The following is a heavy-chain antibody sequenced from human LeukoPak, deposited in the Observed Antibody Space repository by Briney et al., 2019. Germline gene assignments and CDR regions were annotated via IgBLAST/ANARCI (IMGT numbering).Heavy chain of an antibody. CDR3: AKGDSAVAADWFDP. D-gene: IGHD6-19*01. V-gene: IGHV1-2*02. CDR1: GYTFTGFY. CDR2: INPNSGGT. J-gene: IGHJ5*02. Sequence: GASVKVSCKASGYTFTGFYMHWVRQAPGQGLEWMGWINPNSGGTNYAQKFQGRVTMTRDTSISTAYMELSRLRSDDTAVYYCAKGDSAVAADWFDPWGQGTLVTVSS.